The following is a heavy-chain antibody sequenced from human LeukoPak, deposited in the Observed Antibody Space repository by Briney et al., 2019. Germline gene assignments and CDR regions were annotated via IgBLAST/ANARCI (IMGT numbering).Heavy chain of an antibody. D-gene: IGHD3-22*01. J-gene: IGHJ4*02. V-gene: IGHV1-69*01. CDR3: ARGGYYYDSSGYSHLPDY. CDR2: IIPIVGTT. CDR1: GGTFTSYA. Sequence: ASVKVSCKASGGTFTSYAFSWVRQAPGQGLEWMGGIIPIVGTTNYAQMFQGRVTITADESTSTAYMELSSLRSEDTAVYYCARGGYYYDSSGYSHLPDYWGQGTLVTVSA.